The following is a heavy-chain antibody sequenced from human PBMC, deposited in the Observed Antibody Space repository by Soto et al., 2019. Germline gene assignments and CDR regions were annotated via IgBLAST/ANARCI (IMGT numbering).Heavy chain of an antibody. CDR2: FDPEDGET. CDR3: ATDIPLTTVTTLDY. Sequence: GASVKVSCKVSGYTLTELSMHWVRQAPGKGLEWMGGFDPEDGETIYAQKFQGRVTMTEDTSTDTAYMELSSLRSEDTAVYYCATDIPLTTVTTLDYWGQGTLVTVSS. D-gene: IGHD4-17*01. J-gene: IGHJ4*02. CDR1: GYTLTELS. V-gene: IGHV1-24*01.